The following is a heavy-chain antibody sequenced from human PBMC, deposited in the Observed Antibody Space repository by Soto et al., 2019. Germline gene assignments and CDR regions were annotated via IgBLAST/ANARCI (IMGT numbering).Heavy chain of an antibody. CDR3: ARHPRKYSSGWYPWFDP. CDR1: GGSISSSSYY. J-gene: IGHJ5*02. D-gene: IGHD6-19*01. V-gene: IGHV4-39*01. Sequence: SETLSLTCTFSGGSISSSSYYWGWIRQPPGKGLEWIGSIYYSGSTYYNPSLKSRVTISVDTSKNQFSLKLSSVTAADTAGYYCARHPRKYSSGWYPWFDPWGQGTLVTVSS. CDR2: IYYSGST.